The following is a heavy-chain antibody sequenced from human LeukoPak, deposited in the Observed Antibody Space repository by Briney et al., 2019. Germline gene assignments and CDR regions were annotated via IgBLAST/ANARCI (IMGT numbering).Heavy chain of an antibody. J-gene: IGHJ6*02. CDR3: AKTLGYVALFQYYGMDV. V-gene: IGHV3-23*01. Sequence: GGSLRLSCAASGFTFSSYAMSWVRQAPGKGLEWVSAISGSGGSTYYADSVKGRFTISRDNSRNTLYLQMNSLRAEDTAVYYCAKTLGYVALFQYYGMDVWGQGTTVAVS. D-gene: IGHD2-2*01. CDR2: ISGSGGST. CDR1: GFTFSSYA.